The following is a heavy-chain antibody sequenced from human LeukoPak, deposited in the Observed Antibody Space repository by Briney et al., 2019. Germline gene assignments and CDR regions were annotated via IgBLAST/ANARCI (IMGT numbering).Heavy chain of an antibody. Sequence: PGGSLRLSCAASGFTVSSNYMSWVRQAPGKGLEWVSVIYSGGSTYYADSVKGRFTIPRHNSKNTLYLQMNSLRAEDTAVYYCASSNQRDGYNAGNYWGQGTLVTVSS. J-gene: IGHJ4*02. CDR3: ASSNQRDGYNAGNY. V-gene: IGHV3-53*04. D-gene: IGHD5-24*01. CDR2: IYSGGST. CDR1: GFTVSSNY.